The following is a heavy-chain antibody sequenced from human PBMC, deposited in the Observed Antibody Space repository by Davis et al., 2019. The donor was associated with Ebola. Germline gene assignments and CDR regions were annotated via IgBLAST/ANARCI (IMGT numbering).Heavy chain of an antibody. Sequence: GESLKISCAASGFTFINFAMNWVRQAPGKGLEWVSGISGSGGSTDYADSVKGRFTISRDNSKNTLYLQMNSLRAEDTAVYYCAKGQYSSSWLIYYGMDVWGQGTTVTVSS. V-gene: IGHV3-23*01. D-gene: IGHD6-13*01. CDR3: AKGQYSSSWLIYYGMDV. CDR1: GFTFINFA. CDR2: ISGSGGST. J-gene: IGHJ6*02.